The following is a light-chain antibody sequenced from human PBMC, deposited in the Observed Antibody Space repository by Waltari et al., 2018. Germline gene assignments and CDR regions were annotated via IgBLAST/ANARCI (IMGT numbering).Light chain of an antibody. J-gene: IGKJ1*01. CDR3: QQYYSTLTWT. CDR2: WAS. CDR1: QSVLYSSNNKNY. Sequence: DIVMTQSPDCLVVSLGERAPINCKSRQSVLYSSNNKNYLAWYQQKPGQPPKLLIYWASTRESGVPDRFSGSGSGTDFTLTISSLQAEDVAVYYCQQYYSTLTWTFGQGTKVEIK. V-gene: IGKV4-1*01.